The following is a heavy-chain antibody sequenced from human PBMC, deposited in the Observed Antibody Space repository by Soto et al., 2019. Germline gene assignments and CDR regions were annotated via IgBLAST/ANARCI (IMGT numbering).Heavy chain of an antibody. J-gene: IGHJ6*03. D-gene: IGHD2-15*01. CDR1: GFTFSSYG. CDR2: ISYDGSYK. V-gene: IGHV3-30*03. Sequence: GGSLRLSCAASGFTFSSYGMHWVRQAPGKGLEWVAVISYDGSYKYYADSVKGRFTISRDNSKNMLYLQMNSLRAEDTAVYYCARVVAATPGGHYYMDVWGKGTTVTVSS. CDR3: ARVVAATPGGHYYMDV.